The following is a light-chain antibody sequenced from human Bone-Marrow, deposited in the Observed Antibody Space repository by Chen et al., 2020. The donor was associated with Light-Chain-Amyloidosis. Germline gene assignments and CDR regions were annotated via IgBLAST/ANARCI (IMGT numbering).Light chain of an antibody. J-gene: IGLJ3*02. Sequence: SYLLTQPSSVSVASGQTATLACGGNKLGSTSVHWYQHTPGQAPLLVVYDYSDRPSGIPERLSGSNSGNTATLTISRVEAGDEADYYCQVWDRSSDRPVFGGGTKLTVL. V-gene: IGLV3-21*02. CDR1: KLGSTS. CDR2: DYS. CDR3: QVWDRSSDRPV.